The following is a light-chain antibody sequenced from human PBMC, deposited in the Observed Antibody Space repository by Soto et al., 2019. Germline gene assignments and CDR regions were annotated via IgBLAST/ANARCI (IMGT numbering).Light chain of an antibody. CDR1: SSDVGGYNY. CDR2: DVS. CDR3: CSYVGRNTYV. Sequence: QSVLTQPRSASGSPGQSITISCTGTSSDVGGYNYVSWYQQHPAKAPKLIIFDVSKRPSGVPNRFSGSKSGNTVSLTISGLRAEDEADYYCCSYVGRNTYVFGTGTKLTVL. V-gene: IGLV2-11*01. J-gene: IGLJ1*01.